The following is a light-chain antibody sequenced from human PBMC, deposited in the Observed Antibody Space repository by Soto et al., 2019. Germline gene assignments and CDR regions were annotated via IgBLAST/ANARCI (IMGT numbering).Light chain of an antibody. Sequence: EIVLPQSPGTLSLSPGERATLSCMASQSVSSSYLACYQQKPGQAPRLLIYGASSRATGIPDRFSGSGSGTDFTLTISRLEPEDFAVYYCQQYGSSRWTFGQGTKVDI. CDR1: QSVSSSY. CDR3: QQYGSSRWT. V-gene: IGKV3-20*01. J-gene: IGKJ1*01. CDR2: GAS.